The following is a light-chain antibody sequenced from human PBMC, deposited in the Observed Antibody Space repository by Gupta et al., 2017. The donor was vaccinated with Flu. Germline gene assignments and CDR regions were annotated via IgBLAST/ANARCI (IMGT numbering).Light chain of an antibody. J-gene: IGKJ1*01. CDR2: WAS. V-gene: IGKV4-1*01. Sequence: SLGERSTTSCKSSQSVLYSSNNENYLAWYQQKPGQPPKLLIYWASTRESGVPDRFSGSGSGTDFTLTISSLQAEDLAVYYCQQYYSSPPAFGQGTKVEIK. CDR1: QSVLYSSNNENY. CDR3: QQYYSSPPA.